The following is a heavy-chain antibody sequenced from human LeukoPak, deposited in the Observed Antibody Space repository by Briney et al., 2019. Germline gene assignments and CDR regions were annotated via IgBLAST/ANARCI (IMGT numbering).Heavy chain of an antibody. Sequence: ASVKVSCKASGFTFSGYYMHWVRQAAGQGLEWMAWISPNSGGTDYVQKFQGRVTVTRDTSISTDYMEISGLTSDDTALYYCAREPSGSGGYDYWGQGTLVTVSS. CDR2: ISPNSGGT. D-gene: IGHD3-10*01. V-gene: IGHV1-2*02. CDR3: AREPSGSGGYDY. J-gene: IGHJ4*02. CDR1: GFTFSGYY.